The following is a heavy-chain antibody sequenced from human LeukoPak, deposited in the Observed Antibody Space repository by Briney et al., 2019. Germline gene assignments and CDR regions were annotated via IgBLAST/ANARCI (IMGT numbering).Heavy chain of an antibody. D-gene: IGHD6-13*01. CDR2: ISGSGGST. Sequence: GGSLRLSCAASGFTFSSYAMSWVRQAPGKGLEWVSAISGSGGSTYYADSVKGRFTISRDNSKNTLYLQMNSLRAEDTAVYYCARGGQSSSWYFFDYWGQGTLVTVSS. V-gene: IGHV3-23*01. CDR1: GFTFSSYA. J-gene: IGHJ4*02. CDR3: ARGGQSSSWYFFDY.